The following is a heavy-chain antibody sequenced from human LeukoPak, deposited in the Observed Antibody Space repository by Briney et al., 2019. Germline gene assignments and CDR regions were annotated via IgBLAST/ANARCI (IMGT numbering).Heavy chain of an antibody. CDR1: GFTFSDYD. J-gene: IGHJ4*02. CDR3: TRVAKERVGGVYYFDY. CDR2: IGTAGVS. V-gene: IGHV3-13*01. Sequence: GGSLRLSCAASGFTFSDYDMQWVRQPTGNGLEWVAAIGTAGVSYYQGSVTGRLTISRENARNSLYLLMNHLKVWDTAVYYCTRVAKERVGGVYYFDYWGQGTLVTVSS. D-gene: IGHD1-1*01.